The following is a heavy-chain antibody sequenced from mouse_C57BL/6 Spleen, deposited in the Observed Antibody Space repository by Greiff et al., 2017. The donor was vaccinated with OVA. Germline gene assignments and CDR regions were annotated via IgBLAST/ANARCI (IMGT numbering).Heavy chain of an antibody. Sequence: EVQLVESGPGMVKPSQSLSLTCTVTGYSITSGYDWHWIRHFPGNKLEWMGYISYSGSTNYNPSLKSRISITHDTSKNHFFLKLNSVTTEDTATYYCARGGDYDRYFDVWGTGTTVTVSS. J-gene: IGHJ1*03. CDR2: ISYSGST. V-gene: IGHV3-1*01. CDR1: GYSITSGYD. D-gene: IGHD2-4*01. CDR3: ARGGDYDRYFDV.